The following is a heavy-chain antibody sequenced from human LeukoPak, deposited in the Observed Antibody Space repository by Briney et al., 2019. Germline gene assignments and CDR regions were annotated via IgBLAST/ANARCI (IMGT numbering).Heavy chain of an antibody. D-gene: IGHD3-9*01. CDR3: ARLRYFDWLPDY. Sequence: GGSLRLSCAASGFTFSSFSMNWVRQAPGKGLEWVSSISSSSSFIYYADSVKGRFTISRDNSKNTLYLQMNSLRAEDTAVYYCARLRYFDWLPDYWGQGTLVTVSS. CDR2: ISSSSSFI. J-gene: IGHJ4*02. CDR1: GFTFSSFS. V-gene: IGHV3-21*01.